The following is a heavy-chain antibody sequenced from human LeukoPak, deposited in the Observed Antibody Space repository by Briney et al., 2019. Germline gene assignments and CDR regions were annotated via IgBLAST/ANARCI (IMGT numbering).Heavy chain of an antibody. CDR2: IYDDNT. Sequence: GGSLRLSCAASGFTVSAYAMAWVRQAPGKGPEWVSTIYDDNTYYADSMKGRFAISTDNSKNTLYLQMNSLRVEDTAVYFCAARKVRGVWFYLDYWGQGTLVTVSS. CDR1: GFTVSAYA. V-gene: IGHV3-23*01. CDR3: AARKVRGVWFYLDY. J-gene: IGHJ4*02. D-gene: IGHD3-10*01.